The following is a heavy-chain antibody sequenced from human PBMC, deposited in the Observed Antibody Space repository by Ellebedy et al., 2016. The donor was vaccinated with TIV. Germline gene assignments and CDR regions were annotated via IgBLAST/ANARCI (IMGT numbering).Heavy chain of an antibody. Sequence: AALVKVSCKASGYAFSGYDMNWLRHAPRQGLEWMGWINTDTGNPTYAQDFTGRFVFSLDTTVSTAYLEISSLKAEDTAMYFCVRDRRGAGPSQFGVDFWGQGTLVTVSS. J-gene: IGHJ4*02. CDR1: GYAFSGYD. V-gene: IGHV7-4-1*02. CDR2: INTDTGNP. CDR3: VRDRRGAGPSQFGVDF. D-gene: IGHD3-10*01.